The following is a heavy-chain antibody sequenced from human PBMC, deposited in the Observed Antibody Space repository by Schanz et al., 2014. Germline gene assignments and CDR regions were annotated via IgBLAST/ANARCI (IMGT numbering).Heavy chain of an antibody. CDR1: GGTFSSYS. V-gene: IGHV1-69*02. CDR2: IIPILGIA. CDR3: ARGGGPEDVFDI. D-gene: IGHD2-15*01. J-gene: IGHJ3*02. Sequence: QVQLVQSGAEVKKPGSSVKVSCKASGGTFSSYSISWVRQAPGQGLEWMGRIIPILGIANYAQKFQGRVTNTADKSTSTAYMELSSLRSEDTAVYYCARGGGPEDVFDIWGQGTILTVSS.